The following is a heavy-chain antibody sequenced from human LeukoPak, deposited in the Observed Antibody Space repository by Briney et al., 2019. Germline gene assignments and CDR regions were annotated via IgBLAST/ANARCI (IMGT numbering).Heavy chain of an antibody. J-gene: IGHJ5*02. D-gene: IGHD3-10*01. Sequence: PGGSLRLSCAASGFTFSSYSMNWVRQAPGKGLEWVSSISSSSYIYYADSVKGRFTISRDNAKNSLYLQMNSLRAEDTAVYYCARGLVSYYYGSVDPWGQGTLVTVSS. CDR2: ISSSSYI. CDR1: GFTFSSYS. CDR3: ARGLVSYYYGSVDP. V-gene: IGHV3-21*01.